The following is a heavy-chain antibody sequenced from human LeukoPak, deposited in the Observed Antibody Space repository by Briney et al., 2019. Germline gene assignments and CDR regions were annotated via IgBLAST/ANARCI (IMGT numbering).Heavy chain of an antibody. Sequence: PSETLSLTCTVSGGSVVIYYWNWIRQSPGKGLEWLGYIYPNGITNYSPSLGSRGTISIATSKNQISLRLTSVTAADTAIYYCARRAYYDSSGYHPTSGYFDLWGRGTLVTVSS. J-gene: IGHJ2*01. V-gene: IGHV4-4*08. CDR1: GGSVVIYY. CDR3: ARRAYYDSSGYHPTSGYFDL. CDR2: IYPNGIT. D-gene: IGHD3-22*01.